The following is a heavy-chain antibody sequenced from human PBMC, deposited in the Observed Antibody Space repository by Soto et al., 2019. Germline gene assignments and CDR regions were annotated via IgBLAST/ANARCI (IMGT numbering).Heavy chain of an antibody. CDR3: ATLNSFGSDY. D-gene: IGHD5-18*01. CDR2: ISDDGART. J-gene: IGHJ4*02. CDR1: GFVFEVYW. V-gene: IGHV3-74*01. Sequence: GGSLRLSCVASGFVFEVYWMHWVRQVPGKGLEWVSRISDDGARTDYADSVRGRFTISRDNAKSTLYLQMNSLRAEDTAVYYCATLNSFGSDYWGRGTLVTVSS.